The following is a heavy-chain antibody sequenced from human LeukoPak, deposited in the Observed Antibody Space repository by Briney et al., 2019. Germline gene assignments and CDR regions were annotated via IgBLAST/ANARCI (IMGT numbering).Heavy chain of an antibody. Sequence: SETLSLTCAVSGGSISSGNWWSWVRQPPGKGLEWIGEIYHSGSTNYNPSLKSRVTISVDTSKNQFSLKLSSVTAADTAVYYCARSLFRIAARPHFDYWGRGTLVTVSS. CDR1: GGSISSGNW. D-gene: IGHD6-6*01. J-gene: IGHJ4*02. CDR3: ARSLFRIAARPHFDY. V-gene: IGHV4-4*02. CDR2: IYHSGST.